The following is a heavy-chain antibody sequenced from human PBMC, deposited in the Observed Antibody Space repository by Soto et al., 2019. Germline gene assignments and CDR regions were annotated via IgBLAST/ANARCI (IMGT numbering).Heavy chain of an antibody. CDR3: ATEYYYGSGSRGWFDH. Sequence: ASVKVSCKVSGYTLTELSMHWVRQAPGKGLEWMGGFDPEDGETIYAQKFQGRVTMTEDTSTDTAYMELSSLRSEDTAVYYCATEYYYGSGSRGWFDHWGQGTLVTVSS. CDR2: FDPEDGET. V-gene: IGHV1-24*01. J-gene: IGHJ5*02. CDR1: GYTLTELS. D-gene: IGHD3-10*01.